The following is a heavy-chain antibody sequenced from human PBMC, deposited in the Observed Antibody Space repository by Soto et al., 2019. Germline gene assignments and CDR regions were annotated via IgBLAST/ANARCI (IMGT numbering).Heavy chain of an antibody. CDR1: GGTISSYY. V-gene: IGHV4-59*08. J-gene: IGHJ4*02. Sequence: SETLSLTCTFFGGTISSYYWSLIRQPPGKGLEWIGYIYYSGSTNYNPSLKSRVTISVDTSKNQFSLKLSSVTAADTALYYCARRYGYSFDYWGQGTLVTVSS. CDR2: IYYSGST. D-gene: IGHD1-1*01. CDR3: ARRYGYSFDY.